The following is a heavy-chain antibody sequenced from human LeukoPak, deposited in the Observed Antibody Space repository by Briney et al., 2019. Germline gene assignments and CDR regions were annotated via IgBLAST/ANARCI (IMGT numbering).Heavy chain of an antibody. CDR1: PYTLTVYH. CDR3: ARWVASPSRGWFDP. Sequence: ASVKDSCKPSPYTLTVYHVQSGRPAPGQRLEWMGWMKPKNGDTNCAQKFQGRVTMTRDTSISKAYMELHSPRFDDTAVYYCARWVASPSRGWFDPWGQGTLVTVSS. V-gene: IGHV1-2*02. J-gene: IGHJ5*02. D-gene: IGHD3-22*01. CDR2: MKPKNGDT.